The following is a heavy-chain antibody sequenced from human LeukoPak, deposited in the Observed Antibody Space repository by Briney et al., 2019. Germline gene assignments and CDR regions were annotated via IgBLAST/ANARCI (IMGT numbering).Heavy chain of an antibody. CDR1: GGSISSSNW. CDR3: AKAVHHLGAVAGTDY. Sequence: PSETLSLTCAVSGGSISSSNWWNWVRQPPGKGLEWVGEIYHSGSTYYNPSLKSRVTISIDKSKNQFSLKVTSVTAADTAVYYCAKAVHHLGAVAGTDYGGQGTLVTVSP. D-gene: IGHD6-19*01. CDR2: IYHSGST. V-gene: IGHV4-4*02. J-gene: IGHJ4*02.